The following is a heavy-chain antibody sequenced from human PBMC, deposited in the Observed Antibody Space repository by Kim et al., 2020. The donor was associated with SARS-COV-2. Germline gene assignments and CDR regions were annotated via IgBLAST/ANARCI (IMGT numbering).Heavy chain of an antibody. Sequence: STPSLKSRVTISVDTSKNQFSLKLSSVTAADTAVYYCARQYYYYYYGMDVWGQGTTVTVSS. V-gene: IGHV4-30-2*05. J-gene: IGHJ6*02. CDR3: ARQYYYYYYGMDV.